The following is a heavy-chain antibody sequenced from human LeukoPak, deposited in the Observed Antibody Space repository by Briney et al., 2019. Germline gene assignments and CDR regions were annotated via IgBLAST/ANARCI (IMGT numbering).Heavy chain of an antibody. V-gene: IGHV3-23*01. D-gene: IGHD7-27*01. CDR1: GFTFSSYT. J-gene: IGHJ4*02. CDR3: AKDGGLWVSAHWGDS. Sequence: TGGSLRLSCAASGFTFSSYTMSWVRQAPAKGLEWVSTITTSDCNTYYADSVKGRFTVSRDNPKNTLFLQMNSLRAEDTAVYYCAKDGGLWVSAHWGDSWGRGTLVTVSS. CDR2: ITTSDCNT.